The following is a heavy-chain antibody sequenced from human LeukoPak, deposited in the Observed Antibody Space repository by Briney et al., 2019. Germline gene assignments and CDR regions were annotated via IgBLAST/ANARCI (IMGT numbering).Heavy chain of an antibody. CDR2: ISAYNGNT. CDR1: GYTFTSYG. Sequence: ASVKVSCKASGYTFTSYGISWVRQAPGQGLEWMGWISAYNGNTNYAQKLQGRVTMTTDTSTSTAYMELRSLRSDDTAMYYCARLSPPNGGSYLIMAFEYWGQGTLVTVSS. V-gene: IGHV1-18*01. J-gene: IGHJ4*02. CDR3: ARLSPPNGGSYLIMAFEY. D-gene: IGHD1-26*01.